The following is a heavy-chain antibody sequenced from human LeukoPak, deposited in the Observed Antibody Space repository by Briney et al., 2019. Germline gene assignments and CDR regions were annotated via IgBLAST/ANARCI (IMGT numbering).Heavy chain of an antibody. CDR2: INPNSGGT. J-gene: IGHJ6*02. CDR1: GYTFTGYY. Sequence: ASVKVSCKASGYTFTGYYMHWVRQAPGQGLEWMGWINPNSGGTNYAQKFQGWVTMTRDTSISTAYMELSRLRSDDTAVYYCATSTVTTESYGMDVWGQGTLVTVSS. CDR3: ATSTVTTESYGMDV. V-gene: IGHV1-2*04. D-gene: IGHD4-17*01.